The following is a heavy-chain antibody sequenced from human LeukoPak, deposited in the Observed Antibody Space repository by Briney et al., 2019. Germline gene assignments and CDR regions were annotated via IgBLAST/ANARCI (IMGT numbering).Heavy chain of an antibody. V-gene: IGHV3-11*01. CDR2: ISNSGCTI. J-gene: IGHJ6*02. D-gene: IGHD2-2*01. CDR3: ARDMSSTRLYYYYGMDV. CDR1: GFTFSDYY. Sequence: GGSLRLSCAASGFTFSDYYMSWIRQAPGKGLEWVSYISNSGCTIYYADSVKGRFTISRDNAKNSLYLQMNSLRAEDTAVYYCARDMSSTRLYYYYGMDVWGQGTTVTVSS.